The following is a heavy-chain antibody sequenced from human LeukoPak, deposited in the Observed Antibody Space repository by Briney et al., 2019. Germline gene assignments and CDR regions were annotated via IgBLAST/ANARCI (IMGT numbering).Heavy chain of an antibody. D-gene: IGHD3-9*01. CDR1: GGSSSGYY. J-gene: IGHJ4*02. Sequence: SETLSLTCAVYGGSSSGYYWSWIRQPPGKGLEWIGEINHSGSTNYNPSLKSRVTISVDTSKNQFSLKLSSVTAADTAVYYCASQYYDILTGYYPFDYWGQGTLVTVSS. V-gene: IGHV4-34*01. CDR3: ASQYYDILTGYYPFDY. CDR2: INHSGST.